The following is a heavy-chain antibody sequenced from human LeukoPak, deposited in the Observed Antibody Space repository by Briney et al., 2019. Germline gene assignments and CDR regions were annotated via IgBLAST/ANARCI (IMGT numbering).Heavy chain of an antibody. V-gene: IGHV1-2*02. CDR2: INPNSGGT. J-gene: IGHJ3*02. CDR3: ARGYYDSSGYYAFDI. D-gene: IGHD3-22*01. Sequence: ASVKVSCKASGYTFTGYYMHWVRQAPGQGLEWMGWINPNSGGTNYAQKFQGRVTMTRDTSISTAYMELSRLRFDDTAMYYGARGYYDSSGYYAFDIWGQGTMVTVSS. CDR1: GYTFTGYY.